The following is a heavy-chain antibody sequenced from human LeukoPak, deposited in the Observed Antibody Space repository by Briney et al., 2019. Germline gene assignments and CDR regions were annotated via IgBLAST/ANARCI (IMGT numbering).Heavy chain of an antibody. Sequence: GGSLRLSCATSGFTFSSDAMSWVRQAPGKGLEWVSGISGSGGSTYYADSVKGRFTISRDNSKNTVYLQMNSLRAEDMAVYYCAKVRFCSGGSCYTYFDYWGQGTLVTVSS. D-gene: IGHD2-15*01. J-gene: IGHJ4*02. CDR3: AKVRFCSGGSCYTYFDY. V-gene: IGHV3-23*01. CDR2: ISGSGGST. CDR1: GFTFSSDA.